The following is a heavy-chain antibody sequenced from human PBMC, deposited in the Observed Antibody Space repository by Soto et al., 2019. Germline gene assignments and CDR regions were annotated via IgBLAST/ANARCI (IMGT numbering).Heavy chain of an antibody. D-gene: IGHD1-1*01. V-gene: IGHV3-7*01. Sequence: GGSLRLSCAASGFTFSNSWMSWVRQAPGKGLEWVATINQDGSVKYYVASVKGRFTISRDNARNSLYLHVNSLRAEDTAIYHCVRNVARELDYWGQGTLVTVSS. J-gene: IGHJ4*02. CDR1: GFTFSNSW. CDR2: INQDGSVK. CDR3: VRNVARELDY.